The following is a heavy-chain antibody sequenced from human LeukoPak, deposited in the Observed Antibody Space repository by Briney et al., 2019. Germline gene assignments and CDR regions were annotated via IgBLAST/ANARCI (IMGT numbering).Heavy chain of an antibody. V-gene: IGHV3-66*01. D-gene: IGHD3-10*01. J-gene: IGHJ3*02. CDR3: ARANYYGLHSDTFDI. CDR2: IYTGGST. Sequence: GGSLRLSCAASGFTVSSNYMSWVRQAPGKGLEWVSVIYTGGSTHYADSVKGRFTISRDNSKNTLYLQMNSLRAEDTAVYFCARANYYGLHSDTFDIWGQGTMVTVSS. CDR1: GFTVSSNY.